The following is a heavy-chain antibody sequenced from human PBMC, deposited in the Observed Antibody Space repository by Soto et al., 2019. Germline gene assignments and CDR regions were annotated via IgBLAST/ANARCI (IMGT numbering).Heavy chain of an antibody. CDR3: ARFTFLHYWFDP. D-gene: IGHD3-3*02. J-gene: IGHJ5*02. CDR2: INPSHGAT. V-gene: IGHV1-46*01. Sequence: ASVKVSCKASGYTFTTYYVHWVRQAPGQGLEWMGLINPSHGATSYAQKFQGRVTLTRDTSTSTVYMELSSLRSEDTAVYYCARFTFLHYWFDPWGQGTQVTVSS. CDR1: GYTFTTYY.